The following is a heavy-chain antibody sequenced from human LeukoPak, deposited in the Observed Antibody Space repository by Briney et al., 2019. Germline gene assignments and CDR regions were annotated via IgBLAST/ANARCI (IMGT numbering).Heavy chain of an antibody. Sequence: ASVKVSCKASGYTFTSYGISWVRQAPGQGLEWMGWISAYNGNTNYVQKLQGRVTMTTDTSTSTAYMELRSLRSDDTAVYYCARDFFHGHCSGLSCFLLDYWGQGSLVTVSS. CDR2: ISAYNGNT. CDR3: ARDFFHGHCSGLSCFLLDY. CDR1: GYTFTSYG. V-gene: IGHV1-18*01. J-gene: IGHJ4*02. D-gene: IGHD2-15*01.